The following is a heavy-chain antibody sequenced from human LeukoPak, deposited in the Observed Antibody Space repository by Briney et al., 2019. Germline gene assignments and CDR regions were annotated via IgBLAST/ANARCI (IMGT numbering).Heavy chain of an antibody. CDR1: GSVVNRNY. V-gene: IGHV3-53*01. J-gene: IGHJ4*02. D-gene: IGHD6-6*01. Sequence: PGGSLRLSCEVSGSVVNRNYMNWIRQAPGKGLEWVSVIYDGGSRYYADSVKGRFTISRDTSKNTVYLEMTGLRVDDTAVYYCANGSSAYYFESWGQGTLVTVSS. CDR3: ANGSSAYYFES. CDR2: IYDGGSR.